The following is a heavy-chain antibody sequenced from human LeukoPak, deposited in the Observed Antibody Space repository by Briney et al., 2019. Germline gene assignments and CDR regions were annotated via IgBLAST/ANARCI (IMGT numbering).Heavy chain of an antibody. J-gene: IGHJ4*02. Sequence: ASVKVSCKASGYTFTSYGISWVRQAPGQGLEWMGWINTYSANTNYAQNLQGRVTMTTDTSTSTAYMELRSLRSDDTAVYYCARDTFGGVIADFDYWGQGTLVTVSS. CDR1: GYTFTSYG. CDR3: ARDTFGGVIADFDY. CDR2: INTYSANT. D-gene: IGHD3-16*02. V-gene: IGHV1-18*01.